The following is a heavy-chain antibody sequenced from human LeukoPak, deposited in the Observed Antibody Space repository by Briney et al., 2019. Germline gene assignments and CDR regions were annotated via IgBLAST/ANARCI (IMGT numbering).Heavy chain of an antibody. Sequence: ASVRVSCKPSGYTFTDLYIHWVRQAPGQGLEWMGWVDPNRGASKYAQKFQGRVTMTRDTSISTVYLELSSLTSDDTAVYYCARDTYGPLDYWGQGTLVTVSS. CDR2: VDPNRGAS. V-gene: IGHV1-2*02. CDR1: GYTFTDLY. J-gene: IGHJ4*02. D-gene: IGHD2/OR15-2a*01. CDR3: ARDTYGPLDY.